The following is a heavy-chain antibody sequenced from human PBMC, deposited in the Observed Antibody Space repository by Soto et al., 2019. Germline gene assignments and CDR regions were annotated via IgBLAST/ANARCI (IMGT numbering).Heavy chain of an antibody. CDR2: INPNSGGT. J-gene: IGHJ3*02. Sequence: PSVKVSCKASGYTFTGYYIHWVREATGQGLEWMGWINPNSGGTNYAQKFQGWVTMTRDTSISTAYMELSRLRSDDTAVYYCAREARAVAGTNDAFDIWGQGTMVTVSS. CDR1: GYTFTGYY. CDR3: AREARAVAGTNDAFDI. D-gene: IGHD6-19*01. V-gene: IGHV1-2*04.